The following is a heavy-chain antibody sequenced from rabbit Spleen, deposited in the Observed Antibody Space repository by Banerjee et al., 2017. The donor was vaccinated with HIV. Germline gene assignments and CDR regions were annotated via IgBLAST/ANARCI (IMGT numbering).Heavy chain of an antibody. V-gene: IGHV1S40*01. CDR2: IAGDTSGFT. Sequence: QSLEESGGGLVQPGASLTLACTASGFSFSSSDYMCWVRQAPGKGLEWISCIAGDTSGFTYSATWAKGRFTCSKTSSTTVTLQMTSLTVADTATYFCARDTGTSFSSYGMDLWGQGTLVTVS. CDR1: GFSFSSSDY. D-gene: IGHD7-1*01. J-gene: IGHJ6*01. CDR3: ARDTGTSFSSYGMDL.